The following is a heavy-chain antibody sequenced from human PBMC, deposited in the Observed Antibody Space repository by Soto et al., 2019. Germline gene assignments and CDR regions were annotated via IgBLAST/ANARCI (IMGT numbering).Heavy chain of an antibody. CDR2: IWYDGSNK. Sequence: QVQLVESGGGVVQPGRSLRLSCAASGFTFSSYGMHWVRQAPGKGLEWVAVIWYDGSNKYYADSVKGRFTISRDNSKNTLYLQMNSLRAEDTAVYYCASLGIAAWDYWGQGTLVTVSS. CDR3: ASLGIAAWDY. J-gene: IGHJ4*02. D-gene: IGHD6-13*01. V-gene: IGHV3-33*01. CDR1: GFTFSSYG.